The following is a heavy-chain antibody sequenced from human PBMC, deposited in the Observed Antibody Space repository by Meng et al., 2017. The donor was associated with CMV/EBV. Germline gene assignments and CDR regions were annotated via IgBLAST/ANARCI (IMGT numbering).Heavy chain of an antibody. D-gene: IGHD3-3*01. Sequence: QAQLQESGPGLGRPSQTLSLPCIVSGGSISSGDYYWSWIRQPPGKGLEWIGYIYYSGSTYYNPSLKSRVTISVDTSKNQFSLKLSSVTAADTAVYYCARDNRRGGVDYWGQGTLVTVSS. CDR2: IYYSGST. CDR3: ARDNRRGGVDY. V-gene: IGHV4-30-4*08. J-gene: IGHJ4*02. CDR1: GGSISSGDYY.